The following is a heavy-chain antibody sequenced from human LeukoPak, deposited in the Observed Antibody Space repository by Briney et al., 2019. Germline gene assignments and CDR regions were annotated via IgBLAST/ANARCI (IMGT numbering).Heavy chain of an antibody. CDR3: ASSAPRYYDFWSGYSDDAFDI. V-gene: IGHV1-18*01. Sequence: ASVKVSCKASGYTFTSYGISWVRQAPGQGLEWMGWISAYNGNTNYAQKLQGRVTMTTDTSTSTAYMELRSLRSDDTAVYYCASSAPRYYDFWSGYSDDAFDIWGQGTMVTVSS. CDR2: ISAYNGNT. D-gene: IGHD3-3*01. J-gene: IGHJ3*02. CDR1: GYTFTSYG.